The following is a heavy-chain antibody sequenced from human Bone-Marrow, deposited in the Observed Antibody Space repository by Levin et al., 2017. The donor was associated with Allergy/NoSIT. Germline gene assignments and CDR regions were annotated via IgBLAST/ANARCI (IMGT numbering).Heavy chain of an antibody. V-gene: IGHV3-72*01. CDR1: GFTFSDHY. J-gene: IGHJ2*01. D-gene: IGHD6-13*01. CDR2: TRNKANSYTT. CDR3: ARDWYDWYFDL. Sequence: GGSLRLSCAASGFTFSDHYMDWVRQAPGKGLEWVGRTRNKANSYTTEYAASVKGRFTISRDDSKNSLYLQMNSLKTEDTAVYYCARDWYDWYFDLWGRGTLVTVSS.